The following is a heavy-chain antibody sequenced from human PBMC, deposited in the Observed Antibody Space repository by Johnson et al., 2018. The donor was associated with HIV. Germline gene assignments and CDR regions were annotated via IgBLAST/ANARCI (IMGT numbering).Heavy chain of an antibody. J-gene: IGHJ3*02. CDR1: GFTLDDYG. CDR3: AREQELIGERAFDI. D-gene: IGHD6-13*01. V-gene: IGHV3-20*04. CDR2: INWNGGST. Sequence: VQLVESGGGVVRPGGSLRLSCAASGFTLDDYGMAWVRQAPGKGLEWVSGINWNGGSTGYADSVKGRFTISRDNSKNTLYLQMNSLRAEDTAVYYCAREQELIGERAFDIWGQGTMVTVSS.